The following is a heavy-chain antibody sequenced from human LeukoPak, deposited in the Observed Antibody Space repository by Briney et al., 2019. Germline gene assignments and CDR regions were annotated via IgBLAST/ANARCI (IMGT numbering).Heavy chain of an antibody. CDR3: ASLYSTYFDY. Sequence: PGGSLRLSCAASGFPFVKSWMHWVRQAPGKGLVWISRIHNDGSGTTYADSVKGRFTISRDNAKNTLYLQMNSLRAEDTAVYYCASLYSTYFDYWGQGTLVTVSS. D-gene: IGHD6-13*01. J-gene: IGHJ4*02. V-gene: IGHV3-74*03. CDR2: IHNDGSGT. CDR1: GFPFVKSW.